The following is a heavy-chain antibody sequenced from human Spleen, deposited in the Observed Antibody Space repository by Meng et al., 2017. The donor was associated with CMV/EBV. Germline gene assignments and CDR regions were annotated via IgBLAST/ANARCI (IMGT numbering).Heavy chain of an antibody. CDR2: TYFRSKWYN. V-gene: IGHV6-1*01. CDR1: DSVASNSAA. CDR3: ERDRQWDLQGMDY. Sequence: DSVASNSAAWNWIRQSPSRGLEWLGRTYFRSKWYNDYAVSVKSRITINPDTSKNQFSLQLKSVTPEDTAVYYCERDRQWDLQGMDYWGQGTLVTVSS. J-gene: IGHJ4*02. D-gene: IGHD1-26*01.